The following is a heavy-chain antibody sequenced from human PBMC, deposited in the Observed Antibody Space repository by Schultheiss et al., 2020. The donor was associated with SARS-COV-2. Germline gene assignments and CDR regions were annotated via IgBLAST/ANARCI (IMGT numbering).Heavy chain of an antibody. CDR1: GYTFTSYA. Sequence: ASVKVSCKASGYTFTSYAMNWVRQAPGQGLEWMGWINTNTGNPTYAQGFTGRFVFSLDTSVSTAYLQISSLKAEDTAVYYCARDWPRIAAAEHYYGMDVWGQGTTVTVSS. CDR3: ARDWPRIAAAEHYYGMDV. CDR2: INTNTGNP. V-gene: IGHV7-4-1*02. D-gene: IGHD6-13*01. J-gene: IGHJ6*02.